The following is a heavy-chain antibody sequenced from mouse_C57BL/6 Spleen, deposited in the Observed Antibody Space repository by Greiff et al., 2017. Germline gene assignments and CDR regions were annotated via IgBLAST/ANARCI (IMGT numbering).Heavy chain of an antibody. D-gene: IGHD1-1*01. Sequence: VQLQQSGAELVKPGASVKLSCKASGYTFTSYWMHWVKQRPGQGLEWIGMIHPNSGSTNYNEKFKSKATLTVDKSSSTAYMQLSSLTSEDSAVYYCARRDYYGSSYCDYWGQGTTLTVSS. V-gene: IGHV1-64*01. J-gene: IGHJ2*01. CDR3: ARRDYYGSSYCDY. CDR1: GYTFTSYW. CDR2: IHPNSGST.